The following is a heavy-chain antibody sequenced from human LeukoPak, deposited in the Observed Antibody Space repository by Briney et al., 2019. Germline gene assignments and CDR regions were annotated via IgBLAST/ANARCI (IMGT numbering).Heavy chain of an antibody. J-gene: IGHJ4*02. V-gene: IGHV3-30*04. CDR1: GFTFSSYA. Sequence: GGSLRLSCAASGFTFSSYAMHWLRQAPGKGLEWVAVISYDGSNKYYADSVKGRFTISRDNSKNTLYLQMNSLRAEDTAVYYCARRYCSGGSCSPGDYWGQGTLVTVSS. D-gene: IGHD2-15*01. CDR3: ARRYCSGGSCSPGDY. CDR2: ISYDGSNK.